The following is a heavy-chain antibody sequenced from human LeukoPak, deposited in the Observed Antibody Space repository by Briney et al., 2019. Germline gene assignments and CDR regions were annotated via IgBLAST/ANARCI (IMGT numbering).Heavy chain of an antibody. CDR1: GYSISSNYY. Sequence: SETLSLTCAVSGYSISSNYYWCWIRQPPGQGREWIGSIYHSGSTYYNPSLKSRVTISVDTSKNQFSLKLSSVTAADTAVYYCARATSSYWYFDLWGRGTLVTVSS. D-gene: IGHD6-13*01. J-gene: IGHJ2*01. V-gene: IGHV4-38-2*01. CDR3: ARATSSYWYFDL. CDR2: IYHSGST.